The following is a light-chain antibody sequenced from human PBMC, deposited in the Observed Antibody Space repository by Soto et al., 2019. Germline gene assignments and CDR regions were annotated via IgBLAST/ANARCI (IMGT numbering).Light chain of an antibody. CDR1: QNINNW. CDR3: QHMRT. J-gene: IGKJ1*01. V-gene: IGKV1-5*01. CDR2: DAS. Sequence: DIQMTQSPSTLSASIGDRVTITCRASQNINNWIAWYQQKPGKAPKFLIYDASTLESGVPSRFSGSGFGTEFSLTISSLQPDDFGSYYCQHMRTCGQETKVEMK.